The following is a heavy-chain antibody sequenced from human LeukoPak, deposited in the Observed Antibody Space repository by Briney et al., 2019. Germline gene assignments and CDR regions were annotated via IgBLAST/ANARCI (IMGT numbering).Heavy chain of an antibody. Sequence: PGGSLRLSCAASGFTFSSYWMHWVRQAPGKGLVWVSRINFDGSCTNYADSVKGRFTISRDNAKNTLYLQTNSLRAEDTAVYYCARERYSGGWYYFDYWGQGTLVTVSS. CDR1: GFTFSSYW. D-gene: IGHD6-19*01. J-gene: IGHJ4*02. CDR2: INFDGSCT. V-gene: IGHV3-74*01. CDR3: ARERYSGGWYYFDY.